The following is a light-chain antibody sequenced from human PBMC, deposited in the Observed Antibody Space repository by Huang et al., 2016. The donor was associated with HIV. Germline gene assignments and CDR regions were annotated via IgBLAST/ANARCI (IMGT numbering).Light chain of an antibody. CDR1: QSVSSN. J-gene: IGKJ1*01. CDR2: AAS. CDR3: QQYNNWPRT. V-gene: IGKV3-15*01. Sequence: EIVMPQSPATLSVSPGERATLSCRASQSVSSNLAWYQQKPGQAPRLLSYAASTRATAIPARFSGSGSVTEFTLTISSLQSEDFAVYYCQQYNNWPRTFGQGTKVEIK.